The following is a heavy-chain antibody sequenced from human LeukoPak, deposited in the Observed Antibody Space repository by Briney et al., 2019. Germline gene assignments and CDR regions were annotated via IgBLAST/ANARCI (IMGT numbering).Heavy chain of an antibody. V-gene: IGHV4-38-2*02. CDR2: IYTRGST. J-gene: IGHJ3*02. Sequence: SDTLSLTCTVSGYSIRSGFYWGWIRQPPGKGLEWIGSIYTRGSTNYNPSLKSRVTMSVDTSKNQFSLKLSSVTAADTAVYYCARGRYCSADICSGGDAFDIWGQGTMVSVSS. CDR1: GYSIRSGFY. D-gene: IGHD2-15*01. CDR3: ARGRYCSADICSGGDAFDI.